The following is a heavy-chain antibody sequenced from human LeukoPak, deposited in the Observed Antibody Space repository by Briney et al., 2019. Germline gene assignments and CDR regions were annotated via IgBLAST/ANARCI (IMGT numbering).Heavy chain of an antibody. D-gene: IGHD5-12*01. CDR1: GGSFSGYY. CDR3: ARDTSGYDYGDYYYYYMDV. V-gene: IGHV4-34*01. J-gene: IGHJ6*03. CDR2: INHSGST. Sequence: SETLSLTCAVYGGSFSGYYWSWIRQPPGKGLEWIGEINHSGSTNYNPSLKSRVTISVDTSKNQFSLKLSSVTAADTAVYYCARDTSGYDYGDYYYYYMDVWGKGTTVTVSS.